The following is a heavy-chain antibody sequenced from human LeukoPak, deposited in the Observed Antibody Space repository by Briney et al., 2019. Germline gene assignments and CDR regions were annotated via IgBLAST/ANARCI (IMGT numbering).Heavy chain of an antibody. D-gene: IGHD5-18*01. Sequence: QPEGSLRLSCAASGFSFSSYAMTWVRQAPGKGLNWVSAITGGGGSTYYADSVKGRFTISRDNSKNTLYLRMNSLRAEDTAVYYCAKGGDTAMVTGHWGQGTLVTVSS. CDR3: AKGGDTAMVTGH. CDR1: GFSFSSYA. V-gene: IGHV3-23*01. CDR2: ITGGGGST. J-gene: IGHJ4*02.